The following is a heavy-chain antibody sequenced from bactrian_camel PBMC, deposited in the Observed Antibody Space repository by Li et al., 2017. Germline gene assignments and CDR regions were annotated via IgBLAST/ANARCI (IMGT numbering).Heavy chain of an antibody. CDR2: IYTDDGET. J-gene: IGHJ4*01. V-gene: IGHV3S6*01. CDR3: GKGGFPAGL. Sequence: HAQLVESGGGLVQPGASLRLSCAASGFTFSKTWLHWVRQAPGKGLEWLTRIYTDDGETDSADSVKGRFTISRDNAKNTLYLELNNLTSDVTAKYYCGKGGFPAGLGARGPRSPSP. D-gene: IGHD6*01. CDR1: GFTFSKTW.